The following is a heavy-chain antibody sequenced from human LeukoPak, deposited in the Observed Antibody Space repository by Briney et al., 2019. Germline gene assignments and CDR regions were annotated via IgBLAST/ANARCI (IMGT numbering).Heavy chain of an antibody. CDR2: ISAYNGNT. Sequence: GASVKVSCKASGYTFTSYGISWVRQAPGQRLEWMGWISAYNGNTNYAQKLQGRVTMTTDTSTSTAYMELRSLRSDDTAVYYCARECTSCYQDDAFDIWGQGTMVTVSS. CDR3: ARECTSCYQDDAFDI. D-gene: IGHD2-2*01. V-gene: IGHV1-18*01. CDR1: GYTFTSYG. J-gene: IGHJ3*02.